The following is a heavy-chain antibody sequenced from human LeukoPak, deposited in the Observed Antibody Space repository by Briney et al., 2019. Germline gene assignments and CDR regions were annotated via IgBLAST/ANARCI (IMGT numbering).Heavy chain of an antibody. CDR2: IYYSGST. D-gene: IGHD4-17*01. CDR1: GGSISSSSYY. V-gene: IGHV4-39*01. J-gene: IGHJ4*02. Sequence: SETLSLTCTVSGGSISSSSYYWGWIRQPPGKGLEWIGNIYYSGSTYYNPSLKSRVTISVDTSKNHVSLKLSYVTATDTAVYYCARPDGDYVPSWGQGTLVTASS. CDR3: ARPDGDYVPS.